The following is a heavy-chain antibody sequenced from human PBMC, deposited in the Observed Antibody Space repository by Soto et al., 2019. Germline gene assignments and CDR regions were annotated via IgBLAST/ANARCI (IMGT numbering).Heavy chain of an antibody. D-gene: IGHD4-17*01. J-gene: IGHJ2*01. CDR3: ARASLTYGGNGGGWYFDL. CDR2: IIPIFGTA. CDR1: GGTFSSYA. Sequence: QVQLVQSGAEVKKPGSSVKVSCKASGGTFSSYAISWVRQAPGQGLEWMGGIIPIFGTANYAQKFQGRVTITADESTSTAYMERSSLRSEDTAVYYCARASLTYGGNGGGWYFDLWGRGTLVTVSS. V-gene: IGHV1-69*12.